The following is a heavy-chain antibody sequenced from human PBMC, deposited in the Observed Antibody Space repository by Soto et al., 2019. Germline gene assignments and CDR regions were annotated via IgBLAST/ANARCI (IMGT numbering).Heavy chain of an antibody. CDR2: IKSKTDGGTT. J-gene: IGHJ4*02. CDR1: GFTFTNAW. D-gene: IGHD5-18*01. V-gene: IGHV3-15*01. CDR3: TTGGRGYSYRRDY. Sequence: EVQLVESGGGLVKVGGSVRLSCAVSGFTFTNAWMSWVRQAPGKGLEWVGRIKSKTDGGTTDYAAPVKGRFTISRDDSKNTLYLQMNSLKTEDTAVYYCTTGGRGYSYRRDYWGQGTLVTVSS.